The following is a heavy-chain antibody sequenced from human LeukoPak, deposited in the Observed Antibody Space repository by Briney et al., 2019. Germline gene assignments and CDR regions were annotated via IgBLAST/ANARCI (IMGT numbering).Heavy chain of an antibody. Sequence: SQTLSLTCAISGDSVSSNSAAWNWIRQSPSRGLEWLGRTYYRSKWYNDYAVSVKSRITINPDTSKNQFSLQLNSVTPEDTAVYYCARSWWLPHYYYYYYMDVWGKGTTVTVSS. CDR2: TYYRSKWYN. J-gene: IGHJ6*03. CDR3: ARSWWLPHYYYYYYMDV. D-gene: IGHD2-15*01. CDR1: GDSVSSNSAA. V-gene: IGHV6-1*01.